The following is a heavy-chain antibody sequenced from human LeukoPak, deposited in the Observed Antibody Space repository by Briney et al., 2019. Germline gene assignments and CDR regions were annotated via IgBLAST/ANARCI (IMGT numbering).Heavy chain of an antibody. CDR2: ISPSGSAM. CDR3: ARGNWFDP. CDR1: GFTFSSYE. V-gene: IGHV3-48*03. Sequence: GGSLRLSCAASGFTFSSYEMNWVRQAPGKGLEWVSYISPSGSAMYYADSVKGRFTISRDNAKNSLFLQMSSLRADDTALYYCARGNWFDPWGQGTLVTVSS. J-gene: IGHJ5*02.